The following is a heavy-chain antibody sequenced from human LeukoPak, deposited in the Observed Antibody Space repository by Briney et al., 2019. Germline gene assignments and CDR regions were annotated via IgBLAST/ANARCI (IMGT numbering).Heavy chain of an antibody. J-gene: IGHJ3*02. D-gene: IGHD6-13*01. V-gene: IGHV3-11*01. CDR3: AKDSHSSSWYYAFDI. Sequence: PGGSLRLSCAASGFTFSDYYMSWIRQAPGKGLEWVSYISSSGSTIYYTDSVKGRFTISRDNAKNSLSLQMNSLRAEDTALYYCAKDSHSSSWYYAFDIWGQGTMVTVSS. CDR1: GFTFSDYY. CDR2: ISSSGSTI.